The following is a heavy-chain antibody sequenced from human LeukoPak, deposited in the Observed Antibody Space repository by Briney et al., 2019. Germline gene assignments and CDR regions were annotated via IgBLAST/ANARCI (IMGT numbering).Heavy chain of an antibody. CDR2: LVPSRGSP. J-gene: IGHJ4*02. D-gene: IGHD2-2*01. CDR3: ARGAHQHSDS. V-gene: IGHV1-46*01. Sequence: ASVKVSCKASGYTFTAFYIHWVRQAPGQGLEWMAKLVPSRGSPNYAQNFQGRVTVTSDTSTNTVHMELSSLTSDDSAVYYCARGAHQHSDSWGQGTLVSVSS. CDR1: GYTFTAFY.